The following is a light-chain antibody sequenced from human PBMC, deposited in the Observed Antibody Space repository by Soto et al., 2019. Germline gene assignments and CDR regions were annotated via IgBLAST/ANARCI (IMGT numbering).Light chain of an antibody. CDR1: NIGSKS. J-gene: IGLJ2*01. CDR3: QVWDSL. V-gene: IGLV3-21*04. CDR2: YDS. Sequence: SYELTQPPSVSVAPGKTARITCGGNNIGSKSVHGYQQKPGQAPVLVIYYDSDRPSGIPERFSGSNSGNTATLTISRVEAGDEADYYCQVWDSLFGGGTKVTVL.